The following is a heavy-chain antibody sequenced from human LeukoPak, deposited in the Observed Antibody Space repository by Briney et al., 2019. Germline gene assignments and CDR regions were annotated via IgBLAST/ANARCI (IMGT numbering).Heavy chain of an antibody. CDR1: GGSISSSNW. V-gene: IGHV4-4*02. CDR2: IYHSGST. CDR3: ARGAYYYGSGNLYFDY. D-gene: IGHD3-10*01. J-gene: IGHJ4*02. Sequence: SEILSLTCAVSGGSISSSNWWSWVRQPPGKGLEWIGEIYHSGSTNYNPSLKSRVTISVDKSKNQFSLKLSSVTAADTAVYYCARGAYYYGSGNLYFDYWGQGTLVTVSS.